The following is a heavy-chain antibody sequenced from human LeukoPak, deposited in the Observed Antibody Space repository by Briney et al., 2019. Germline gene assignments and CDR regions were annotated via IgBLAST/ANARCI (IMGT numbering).Heavy chain of an antibody. CDR3: AKDRPFTVTTPNWFDP. J-gene: IGHJ5*02. D-gene: IGHD4-11*01. CDR2: ISGSGGST. V-gene: IGHV3-23*01. Sequence: GGSLRLSCAASGFTFSSYAMSWARQAQGKGLEWASAISGSGGSTYYADSVKGRFTISRDNSKNTLYLQMNSLRAEDTAVYYCAKDRPFTVTTPNWFDPWGQGTLVTVSS. CDR1: GFTFSSYA.